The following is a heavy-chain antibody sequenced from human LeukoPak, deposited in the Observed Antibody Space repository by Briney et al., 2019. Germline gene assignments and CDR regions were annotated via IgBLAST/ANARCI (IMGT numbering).Heavy chain of an antibody. J-gene: IGHJ1*01. D-gene: IGHD6-13*01. V-gene: IGHV4-34*01. Sequence: SETLSLTCAVYGGSFSGYYWSWIRQPPGKGLEWIGEINHSGSTNYNPSLKSRVTISVDTSKNQFSLKLSSVTAADMAVYYCARGRGSSWYWEYFQHWGQGTLVTVSS. CDR2: INHSGST. CDR1: GGSFSGYY. CDR3: ARGRGSSWYWEYFQH.